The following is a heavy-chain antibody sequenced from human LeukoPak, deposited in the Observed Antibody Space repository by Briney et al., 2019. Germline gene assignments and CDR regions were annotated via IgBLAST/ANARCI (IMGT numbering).Heavy chain of an antibody. CDR3: AKDPARPWTKRQWHDPMDV. D-gene: IGHD6-19*01. J-gene: IGHJ6*02. V-gene: IGHV1-18*01. CDR2: ISAYNGNT. Sequence: ASVKVSCKASGYTFTSYGISWVRQAPGQGLEWMGWISAYNGNTNYAQKLQGRVTMTTDTSTSTAYMELRSLRSDDTAVYYCAKDPARPWTKRQWHDPMDVWGQGTTVTVSS. CDR1: GYTFTSYG.